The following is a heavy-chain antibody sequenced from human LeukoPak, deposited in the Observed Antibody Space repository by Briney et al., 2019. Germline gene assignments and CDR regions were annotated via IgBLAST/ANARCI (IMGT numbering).Heavy chain of an antibody. CDR3: ARGRLWSGYPRRGYFDY. CDR1: GGSISSSSYY. J-gene: IGHJ4*02. Sequence: SETLSLTCTVSGGSISSSSYYWGWIRQPPGKGLEWIGSIYYSGSTYYNPSLKSRVTISVDTSKNQFSLKLSSVTAADTAVYYCARGRLWSGYPRRGYFDYWGQGTLVTVSS. CDR2: IYYSGST. V-gene: IGHV4-39*01. D-gene: IGHD3-3*01.